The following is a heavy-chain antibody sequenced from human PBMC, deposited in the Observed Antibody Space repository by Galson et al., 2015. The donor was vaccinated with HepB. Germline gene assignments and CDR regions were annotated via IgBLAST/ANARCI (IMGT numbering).Heavy chain of an antibody. CDR1: GFTFSTYG. J-gene: IGHJ4*02. Sequence: SLRLSCAVSGFTFSTYGMHWVRQAPGKGLEWVALIWYDGSNKYYADSVKGRFTISRDNSKNTLHLQMNSLRAEDTAVYYCASLGYSYVSRQLCEDYWGQGTLVTVSS. D-gene: IGHD5-18*01. CDR2: IWYDGSNK. V-gene: IGHV3-33*08. CDR3: ASLGYSYVSRQLCEDY.